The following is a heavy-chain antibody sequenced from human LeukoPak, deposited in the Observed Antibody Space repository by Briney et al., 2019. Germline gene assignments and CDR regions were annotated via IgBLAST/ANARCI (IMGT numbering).Heavy chain of an antibody. CDR1: GGSFSGYY. CDR3: ARPQGIVVVPAASDGMDV. V-gene: IGHV4-34*01. D-gene: IGHD2-2*01. CDR2: INHSGST. Sequence: SETLSLTCAVSGGSFSGYYWSWIRQPPGKGLEWVGEINHSGSTNYNPSLKSRVTISVGTSKNQFSLKLSSVTAADTAVYYCARPQGIVVVPAASDGMDVWGQGTTVTVSS. J-gene: IGHJ6*02.